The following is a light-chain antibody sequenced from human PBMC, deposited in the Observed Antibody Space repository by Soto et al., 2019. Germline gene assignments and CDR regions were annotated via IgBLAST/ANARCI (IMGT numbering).Light chain of an antibody. CDR2: DAS. Sequence: IQFTQSPSSLSASVGDRVTITCRASQSISSWLAWYQQKPGKAPKLLIYDASSLESGVPSRFSGSGSGTEFTLTISSLQPDDFATYYCQQYNRGRTFGQGTKVDIK. J-gene: IGKJ1*01. CDR1: QSISSW. CDR3: QQYNRGRT. V-gene: IGKV1-5*01.